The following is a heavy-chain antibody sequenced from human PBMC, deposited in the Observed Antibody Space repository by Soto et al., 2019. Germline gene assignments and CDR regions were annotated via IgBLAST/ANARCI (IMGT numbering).Heavy chain of an antibody. Sequence: GGSLRLSCAVSGFTFSSYSMSWVRHAPGKGLEWVAGISASGDSTNYADSVNGRFIIYTDNSKSTLYLQINSLRVEDAAVYFCAKDVFGVWFGELLSFDYCGQGT. CDR1: GFTFSSYS. D-gene: IGHD3-10*01. V-gene: IGHV3-23*01. J-gene: IGHJ4*02. CDR2: ISASGDST. CDR3: AKDVFGVWFGELLSFDY.